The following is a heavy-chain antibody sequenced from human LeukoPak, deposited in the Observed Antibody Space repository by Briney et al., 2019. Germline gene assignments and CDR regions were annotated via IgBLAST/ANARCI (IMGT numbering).Heavy chain of an antibody. J-gene: IGHJ4*02. Sequence: GGSLRLSCAASGFTFDDYAMHWVRQAPGKGLEWVSLISGDGDSTYYAHSVKGRFTISRDNSKNSLYLQMNSLRTEDTALFYCAKDKYSYGYNFDYWGQGTLVTVSS. V-gene: IGHV3-43*02. CDR1: GFTFDDYA. CDR3: AKDKYSYGYNFDY. D-gene: IGHD5-18*01. CDR2: ISGDGDST.